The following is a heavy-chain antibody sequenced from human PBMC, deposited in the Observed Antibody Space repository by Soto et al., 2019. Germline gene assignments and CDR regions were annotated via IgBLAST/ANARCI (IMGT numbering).Heavy chain of an antibody. D-gene: IGHD3-9*01. CDR2: FGNDGHST. CDR1: GFTFYDYA. J-gene: IGHJ4*02. V-gene: IGHV3-23*01. CDR3: AKDAISGNGVWDYLED. Sequence: LILSCAASGFTFYDYAMSWVRQAPGKGLEWVSGFGNDGHSTFYADSVKGRFTISRDNSKNTLYLQMDSLRAEDTAVYHCAKDAISGNGVWDYLEDWGQGTLVTVSS.